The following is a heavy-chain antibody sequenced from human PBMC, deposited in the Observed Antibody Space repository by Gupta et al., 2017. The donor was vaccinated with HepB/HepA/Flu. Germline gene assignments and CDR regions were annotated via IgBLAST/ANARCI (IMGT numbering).Heavy chain of an antibody. CDR3: ARGDNCGGDCYQGEGVFDI. CDR2: ISSSGIPR. V-gene: IGHV3-48*03. CDR1: GFPFSSYE. J-gene: IGHJ3*02. Sequence: EVQLVESGGGLVQPGGSLRLSCAASGFPFSSYEMNWVRQAPGKGLEWVSYISSSGIPRYYADSVKGRFTISRDNAKNSLFLQMNSLRAEDTAVYYCARGDNCGGDCYQGEGVFDIWGQGPMVTVSS. D-gene: IGHD2-21*02.